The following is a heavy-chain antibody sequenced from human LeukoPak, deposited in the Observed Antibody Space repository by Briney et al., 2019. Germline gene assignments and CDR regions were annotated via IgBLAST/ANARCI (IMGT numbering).Heavy chain of an antibody. V-gene: IGHV3-33*06. Sequence: GGSLRLXCAASGFTFSSYGMHWVRQAPGKGLEWVAVIWYDGSNRYYADSVKGRFTISRDNSKNTLYLQMNSLRAEDTAVYYCAKETVTTRGNWFDPWGQGTLVTVSS. CDR2: IWYDGSNR. CDR1: GFTFSSYG. D-gene: IGHD4-11*01. J-gene: IGHJ5*02. CDR3: AKETVTTRGNWFDP.